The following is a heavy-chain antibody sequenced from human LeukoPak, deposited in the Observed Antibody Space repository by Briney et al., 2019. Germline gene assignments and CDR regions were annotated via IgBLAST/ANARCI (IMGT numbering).Heavy chain of an antibody. J-gene: IGHJ4*02. CDR3: AKYWGSYRDYYFDY. Sequence: ASVKVSCKASGYTFTSYGISWVRQAPGQGLEWMGWISAYNGNTNYAQKLQGRVTMTTDTSTSTAYMELRSLRSDDTAVYYCAKYWGSYRDYYFDYWGQGTLVTVSS. V-gene: IGHV1-18*01. CDR2: ISAYNGNT. CDR1: GYTFTSYG. D-gene: IGHD3-16*02.